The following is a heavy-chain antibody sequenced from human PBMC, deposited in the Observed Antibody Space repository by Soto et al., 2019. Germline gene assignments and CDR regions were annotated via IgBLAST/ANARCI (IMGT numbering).Heavy chain of an antibody. Sequence: ASVKVSCKASGYTFTRYYMHWVRQAPGQGLEWMGRINPRGGSRSYAQKFQGRVTMPRDTSTSTVYMELSSLRSEDTAVYYCARESASLSFDYWGQGPLVTVSS. CDR2: INPRGGSR. CDR1: GYTFTRYY. CDR3: ARESASLSFDY. V-gene: IGHV1-46*01. J-gene: IGHJ4*02.